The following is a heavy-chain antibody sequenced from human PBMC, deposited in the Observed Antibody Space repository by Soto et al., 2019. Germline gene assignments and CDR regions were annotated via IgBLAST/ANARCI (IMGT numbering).Heavy chain of an antibody. CDR2: IIPIFGTA. V-gene: IGHV1-69*05. D-gene: IGHD3-10*01. CDR1: GGTFSSYA. CDR3: ARHESGGQFGEHAFDI. J-gene: IGHJ3*02. Sequence: QVQLVQSGAEVKKPGSSVKVSCKASGGTFSSYAISWVRQAPGQGLEWMGGIIPIFGTANYAQKFQGRVTITTDTSTSTAYMELRSLRSDDTAVYYCARHESGGQFGEHAFDIWGQGTMVTVSS.